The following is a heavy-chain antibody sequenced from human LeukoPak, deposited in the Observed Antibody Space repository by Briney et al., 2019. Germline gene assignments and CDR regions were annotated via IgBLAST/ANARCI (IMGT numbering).Heavy chain of an antibody. J-gene: IGHJ4*02. CDR3: ARQSRDGSKTRGYHFDY. CDR1: GYIFTHYW. D-gene: IGHD3-10*01. V-gene: IGHV5-51*01. Sequence: GESLKISCQVSGYIFTHYWIGWVRQMPGKGLESMGIIYPADSDTTYSPSFQGQVTISADKSISTVYLRWSSLKASDTAMYYCARQSRDGSKTRGYHFDYWGQGTLVTVSS. CDR2: IYPADSDT.